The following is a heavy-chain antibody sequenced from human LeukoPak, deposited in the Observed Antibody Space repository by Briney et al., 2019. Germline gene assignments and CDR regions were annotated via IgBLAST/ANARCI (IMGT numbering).Heavy chain of an antibody. Sequence: GGSLRLSRAASGFTFSSYAISWVRQAPGKGLEWVSAISGSGGSTYYADSVKGRFTISRDNSKNTLYLQMNSLRAEDTAVYYCANPYVTVTRDPWGQGTLVTVSS. V-gene: IGHV3-23*01. CDR3: ANPYVTVTRDP. CDR1: GFTFSSYA. D-gene: IGHD4-17*01. J-gene: IGHJ5*02. CDR2: ISGSGGST.